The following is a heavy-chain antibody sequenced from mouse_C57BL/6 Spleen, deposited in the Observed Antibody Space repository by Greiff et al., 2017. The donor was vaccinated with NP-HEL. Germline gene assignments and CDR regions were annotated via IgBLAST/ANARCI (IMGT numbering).Heavy chain of an antibody. V-gene: IGHV1-50*01. Sequence: QVQLQQPGAELVKPGASVKLSCKASGYTFTSYWMQWVKQRPGQGLEWIGEIDPSDSYTNYNQKFKGKATLTVDTSSSTAYMQLSSLTSEDSAVYYFATLRGAYWGQGTLVTVSA. J-gene: IGHJ3*01. D-gene: IGHD1-1*01. CDR3: ATLRGAY. CDR1: GYTFTSYW. CDR2: IDPSDSYT.